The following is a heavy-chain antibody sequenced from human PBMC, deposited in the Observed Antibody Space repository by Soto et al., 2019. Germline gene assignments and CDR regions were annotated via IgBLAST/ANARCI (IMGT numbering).Heavy chain of an antibody. CDR1: GFTLSNAW. V-gene: IGHV3-15*01. CDR2: IKSNADGGTT. J-gene: IGHJ3*01. Sequence: GGSLRLSCTASGFTLSNAWMSWVRQAPGKGLEWVGRIKSNADGGTTDYAPPVKDRFTISRDDSERILYLEVKSLKTEDTAVYYCTTALSIGPVWGQGTLVTVSS. CDR3: TTALSIGPV. D-gene: IGHD3-16*01.